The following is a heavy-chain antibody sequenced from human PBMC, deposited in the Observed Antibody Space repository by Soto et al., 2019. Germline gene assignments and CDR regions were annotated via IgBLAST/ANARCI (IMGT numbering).Heavy chain of an antibody. CDR1: GGSFSGYY. V-gene: IGHV4-34*01. CDR3: AISIGYCSSTSCRNWFDP. J-gene: IGHJ5*02. D-gene: IGHD2-2*01. Sequence: SETLSLTCAVYGGSFSGYYWSWIRQPPGKGLEWIGEINHSGSTNYNPSLKSRVTISVDTSKNQFSLKLSSVAAADTAVYYCAISIGYCSSTSCRNWFDPWGQGTLVTVSS. CDR2: INHSGST.